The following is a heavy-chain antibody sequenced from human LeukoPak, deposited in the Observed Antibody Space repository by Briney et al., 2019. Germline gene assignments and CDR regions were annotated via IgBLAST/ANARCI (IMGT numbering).Heavy chain of an antibody. CDR3: AREKYDSSGYYNY. D-gene: IGHD3-22*01. CDR2: ITSSGSTI. V-gene: IGHV3-48*01. CDR1: GFTFSSYS. J-gene: IGHJ4*02. Sequence: GGSLRLSCAASGFTFSSYSMNWVRQAPGKGLEWVSYITSSGSTIYYADSVKGRFTISRDYAKNSLFLQMNGLRAEDTAVYYCAREKYDSSGYYNYWGQGTLVTVSS.